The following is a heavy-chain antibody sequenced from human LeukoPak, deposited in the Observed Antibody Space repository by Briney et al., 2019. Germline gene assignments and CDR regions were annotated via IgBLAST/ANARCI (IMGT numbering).Heavy chain of an antibody. CDR3: ARDLSEYYGMDV. V-gene: IGHV3-21*01. Sequence: GGSLRLSCAASGFTFRSYSMNWVRQAPGKGLEWVSSISSSSRYIYYADSVKGRFTISRDNAKNSLYLQMNSLRAEDTAVYYCARDLSEYYGMDVWGQGTTVTVSS. J-gene: IGHJ6*02. D-gene: IGHD1-14*01. CDR1: GFTFRSYS. CDR2: ISSSSRYI.